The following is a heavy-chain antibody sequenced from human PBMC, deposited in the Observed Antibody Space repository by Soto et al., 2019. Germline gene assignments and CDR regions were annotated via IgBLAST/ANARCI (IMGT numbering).Heavy chain of an antibody. CDR2: IRAYNGNT. J-gene: IGHJ6*02. CDR3: ASDLPTMDV. Sequence: QVQLVPSGAEVKKPGASVKVSCKASGYTFTSYGLSWVRQAPGPGIEWMGWIRAYNGNTNYAQKTQGRVIMTTDTTTSKASMEHSSLRSDATTVYYCASDLPTMDVWGQGTTVTVSS. CDR1: GYTFTSYG. V-gene: IGHV1-18*01.